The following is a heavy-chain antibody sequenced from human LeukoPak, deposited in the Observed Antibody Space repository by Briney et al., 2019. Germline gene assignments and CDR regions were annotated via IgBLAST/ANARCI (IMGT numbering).Heavy chain of an antibody. V-gene: IGHV3-30*18. Sequence: SGGSLRLSCAASGVTFSSYGMHWVRQAPGKGLEWVAVISYDGSNKYYADSVKGRFTISRDNSKNTLYLQMNSLRAEDTAVYYCAKVGYYYDSSGYYDYGGQGTLVTVSS. J-gene: IGHJ4*02. D-gene: IGHD3-22*01. CDR3: AKVGYYYDSSGYYDY. CDR1: GVTFSSYG. CDR2: ISYDGSNK.